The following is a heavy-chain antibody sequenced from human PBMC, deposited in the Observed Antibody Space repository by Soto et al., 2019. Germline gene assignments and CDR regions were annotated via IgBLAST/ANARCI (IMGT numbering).Heavy chain of an antibody. CDR2: IYYSGST. D-gene: IGHD5-18*01. Sequence: PSETLSLICTVSGGSISSYYWSWIRQPPGKGLERIGYIYYSGSTNYNPSLKSRVTISVDTSKNQFSLKLSSVTAADTAVYYCARFGHSYGSGLGPVWGQGTTVTVSS. J-gene: IGHJ6*02. V-gene: IGHV4-59*01. CDR3: ARFGHSYGSGLGPV. CDR1: GGSISSYY.